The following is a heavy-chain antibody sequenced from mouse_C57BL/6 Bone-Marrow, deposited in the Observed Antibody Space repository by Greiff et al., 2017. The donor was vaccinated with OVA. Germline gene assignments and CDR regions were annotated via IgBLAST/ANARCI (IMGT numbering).Heavy chain of an antibody. CDR2: IDPANGNT. V-gene: IGHV14-3*01. J-gene: IGHJ1*03. CDR1: GFNIKNTY. CDR3: DYYYGSSYWYFDV. Sequence: EVQLQQSVAELVRPGASVKLSCTASGFNIKNTYMHWVKQRPEQGLEWIGRIDPANGNTKYAPKFQGKATITADTSSNTAYLQLSSLTSEDTAIYYCDYYYGSSYWYFDVWGTGTTVTVSS. D-gene: IGHD1-1*01.